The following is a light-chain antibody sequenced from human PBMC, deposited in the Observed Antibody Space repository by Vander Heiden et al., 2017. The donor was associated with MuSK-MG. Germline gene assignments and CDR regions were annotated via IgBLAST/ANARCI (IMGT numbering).Light chain of an antibody. CDR2: YAS. CDR1: QSIGTS. V-gene: IGKV6-21*01. Sequence: ETVLTQSPDFQSVTPKEKVTITCRASQSIGTSLHWYQQKPDQSPKLLIKYASQSFSGVPSRFSGSGSGTDFTLTINSLEPEDAATYYCQQSSSFPITFGQWIRLEIK. J-gene: IGKJ5*01. CDR3: QQSSSFPIT.